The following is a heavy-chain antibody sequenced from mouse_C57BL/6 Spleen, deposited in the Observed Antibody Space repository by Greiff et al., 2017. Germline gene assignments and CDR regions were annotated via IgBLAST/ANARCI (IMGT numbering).Heavy chain of an antibody. D-gene: IGHD1-1*01. J-gene: IGHJ4*01. CDR2: IDPSDSET. Sequence: QVQLQQSGAELVRPGSSVKLSCKASGYTFTSYWMHWVKQRPIQGLEWIGNIDPSDSETHYNQKFKDKATLTVDKSSSTAYMQLSSLTSEDSAVYYCARSPFITTSAMDYWGQGTSVTVSS. V-gene: IGHV1-52*01. CDR3: ARSPFITTSAMDY. CDR1: GYTFTSYW.